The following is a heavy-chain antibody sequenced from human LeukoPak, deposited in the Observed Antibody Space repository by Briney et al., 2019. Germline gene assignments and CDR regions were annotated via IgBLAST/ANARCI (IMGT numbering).Heavy chain of an antibody. J-gene: IGHJ4*02. Sequence: ASVKVSCKASGYTFTSYYMHWVRQAPGQGLEWMGIINPSGGSTSYAQKFQGRVTMTRDTSTSTVYMELSSLRSEDTAVYYCARGTMTTVTTGTLQYFDYWGQGTLVTVSS. D-gene: IGHD4-17*01. CDR1: GYTFTSYY. V-gene: IGHV1-46*01. CDR2: INPSGGST. CDR3: ARGTMTTVTTGTLQYFDY.